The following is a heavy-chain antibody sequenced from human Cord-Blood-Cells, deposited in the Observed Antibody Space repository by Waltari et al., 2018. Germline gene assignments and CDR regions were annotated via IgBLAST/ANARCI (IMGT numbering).Heavy chain of an antibody. D-gene: IGHD5-12*01. V-gene: IGHV3-53*01. CDR3: AREVVATNWFDP. CDR2: SYSGGST. J-gene: IGHJ5*02. CDR1: GFTVRSNY. Sequence: EVQLVESGGGLIQPGGSLRLSCAASGFTVRSNYMSWVRQAPGEGREWVSVSYSGGSTYYADSVKGRFTISRDNSKNTLYLQMNSLRAEDTAVYYCAREVVATNWFDPWGQGTLVTVSS.